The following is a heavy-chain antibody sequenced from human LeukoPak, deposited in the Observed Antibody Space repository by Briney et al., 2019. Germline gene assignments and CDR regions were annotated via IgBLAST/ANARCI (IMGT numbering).Heavy chain of an antibody. V-gene: IGHV4-59*08. D-gene: IGHD4-17*01. J-gene: IGHJ6*02. CDR1: GGSISSYY. Sequence: PSETLSLTCTVSGGSISSYYWSWIRQPPGKGLEWIGYIYYSGSTNYNPSLKSRVTISVDTSKNQFSLKLSSVTAADTAVYYCARLYGDYYYYYGMDVWGQGTTVTVSS. CDR3: ARLYGDYYYYYGMDV. CDR2: IYYSGST.